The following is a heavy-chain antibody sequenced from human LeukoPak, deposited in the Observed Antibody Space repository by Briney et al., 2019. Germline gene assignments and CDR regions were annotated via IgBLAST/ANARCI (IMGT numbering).Heavy chain of an antibody. CDR2: INHSGST. V-gene: IGHV4-34*01. CDR1: GGSFSGYY. CDR3: ASRPNYDFWSGYLYYFDY. Sequence: SETLSLTCAVYGGSFSGYYWSWIRQPPGKGLEWIGEINHSGSTNYNPSLKSRVTISVDTSKNQFSLKLSSVTAADTAVYYCASRPNYDFWSGYLYYFDYWGQGTLVTVSS. D-gene: IGHD3-3*01. J-gene: IGHJ4*02.